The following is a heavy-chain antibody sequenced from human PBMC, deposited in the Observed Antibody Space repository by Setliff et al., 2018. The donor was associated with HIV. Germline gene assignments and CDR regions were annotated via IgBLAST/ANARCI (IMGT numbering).Heavy chain of an antibody. CDR3: ARGYYGSDLQNAMDV. D-gene: IGHD3-10*01. CDR1: GFTFSSYW. CDR2: LNTDGSST. J-gene: IGHJ6*02. V-gene: IGHV3-74*03. Sequence: GGSLRLSCAPSGFTFSSYWTHWVRHAPGKGLVWVSRLNTDGSSTKYADSVKGRFTISRDNAKNTLYLQMDSLRGEDTAVYYCARGYYGSDLQNAMDVWGQGTTVTVSS.